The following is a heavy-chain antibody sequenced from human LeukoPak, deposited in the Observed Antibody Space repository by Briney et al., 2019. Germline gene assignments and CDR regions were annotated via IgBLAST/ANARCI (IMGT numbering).Heavy chain of an antibody. CDR3: ARVPWGSGGQGG. CDR1: GFTFSSYS. CDR2: ISSSSSYI. Sequence: GGSLRLSCAASGFTFSSYSMNWVRQAPGKGLEWVSSISSSSSYIYYADSVKGRFTISRDNAKNSLYLQMNSLRAEDTAVYYCARVPWGSGGQGGWGQGTLVTVSS. D-gene: IGHD3-10*01. V-gene: IGHV3-21*01. J-gene: IGHJ4*02.